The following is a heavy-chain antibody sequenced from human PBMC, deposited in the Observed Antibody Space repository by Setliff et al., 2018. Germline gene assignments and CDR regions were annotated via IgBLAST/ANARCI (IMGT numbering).Heavy chain of an antibody. CDR1: GFTFHDYN. D-gene: IGHD1-1*01. CDR3: AKDRNNNDWNFFDH. J-gene: IGHJ4*02. Sequence: GGSLRLSCAASGFTFHDYNMHWVRQIAGKGLEWVALVRGDGRSSHYAESVRGRFTISRDNNRKSLFLQMTSLTSDDSALYYCAKDRNNNDWNFFDHWGQGTLVTVSS. V-gene: IGHV3-43*01. CDR2: VRGDGRSS.